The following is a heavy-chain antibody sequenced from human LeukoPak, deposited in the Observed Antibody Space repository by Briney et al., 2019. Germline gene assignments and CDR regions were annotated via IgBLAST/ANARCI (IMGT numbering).Heavy chain of an antibody. CDR3: ARYCSSTSCYTVDDY. CDR2: IYYSGST. Sequence: KPSETLSLTCTVSGGSISSSSYYWGWIRQPPGKGLEWIGSIYYSGSTYYNPSLKSRVTISVDTSKNQFSLKLSSVTAADTAVYYCARYCSSTSCYTVDDYWGQGTLVTVSS. CDR1: GGSISSSSYY. D-gene: IGHD2-2*02. V-gene: IGHV4-39*01. J-gene: IGHJ4*02.